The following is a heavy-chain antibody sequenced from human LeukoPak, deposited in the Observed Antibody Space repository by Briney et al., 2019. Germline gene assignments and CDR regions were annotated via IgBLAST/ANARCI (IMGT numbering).Heavy chain of an antibody. J-gene: IGHJ4*02. CDR2: IYPGDSDT. CDR1: GYRFSSNW. V-gene: IGHV5-51*01. D-gene: IGHD2-15*01. Sequence: GESLKISCKGSGYRFSSNWIAWVRQMPGKGLEWMVIIYPGDSDTRYSPSFQGQVTMSADKSITTAYLQWSSLKASDTAMYYCARGYCSGGSCYDDYWGQGTLVTVSA. CDR3: ARGYCSGGSCYDDY.